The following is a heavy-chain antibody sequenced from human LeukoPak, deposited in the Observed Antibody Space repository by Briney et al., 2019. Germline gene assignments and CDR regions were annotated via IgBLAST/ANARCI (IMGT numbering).Heavy chain of an antibody. CDR1: GFTFSSYA. J-gene: IGHJ4*02. CDR2: ISYDGSNK. Sequence: GRSLRLSCAASGFTFSSYAMHWVRQAPGKGPEWVAVISYDGSNKYYADSVKGRFTISRDNSKNTLYLQMNSLRAEDTAVYYCAKDRSRYSSSWYYFDYWGQGTLVTVSS. D-gene: IGHD6-13*01. CDR3: AKDRSRYSSSWYYFDY. V-gene: IGHV3-30-3*01.